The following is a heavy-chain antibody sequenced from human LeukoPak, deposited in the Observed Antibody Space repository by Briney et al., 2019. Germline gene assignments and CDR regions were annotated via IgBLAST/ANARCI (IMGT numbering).Heavy chain of an antibody. V-gene: IGHV3-11*05. CDR1: GFTFSDNY. CDR3: ARGLNYYGSGSYPIEIDY. D-gene: IGHD3-10*01. J-gene: IGHJ4*02. CDR2: ISTSSTYT. Sequence: GGSLRLSYAASGFTFSDNYMSWIRQAPGKGLEWVSYISTSSTYTIYADSVKGRFTISRDNAKNSLFLQMSSLRAEDTAVYYCARGLNYYGSGSYPIEIDYWGQGTLVTVSS.